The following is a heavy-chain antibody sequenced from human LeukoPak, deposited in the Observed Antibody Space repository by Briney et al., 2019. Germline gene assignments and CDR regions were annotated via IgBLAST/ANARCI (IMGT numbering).Heavy chain of an antibody. CDR3: ARVVRDSSGYVPHYFDY. Sequence: ASVKVSCKASGGTFSSYAISWVRQAPGQGLEWMGGIIPIFGTANYAQKCQGRVTITTDESTSTAYMELSSLRSEDTAVYYCARVVRDSSGYVPHYFDYWGQGTLVTVSS. CDR2: IIPIFGTA. V-gene: IGHV1-69*05. CDR1: GGTFSSYA. D-gene: IGHD3-22*01. J-gene: IGHJ4*02.